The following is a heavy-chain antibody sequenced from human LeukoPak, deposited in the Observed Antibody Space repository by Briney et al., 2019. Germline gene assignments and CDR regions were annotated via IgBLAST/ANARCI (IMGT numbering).Heavy chain of an antibody. CDR1: GFTFSSYA. Sequence: GGSLRLSCAASGFTFSSYAMAWVRQAPGKGLEWVSSIGYSGNYIYYADSMRGRFTISRDNSKSSLFLQMHSLGVEDTAVYYCARMHLFGPGNYYYYYMDVWGKGTTVTVSS. D-gene: IGHD3/OR15-3a*01. CDR3: ARMHLFGPGNYYYYYMDV. V-gene: IGHV3-21*01. CDR2: IGYSGNYI. J-gene: IGHJ6*03.